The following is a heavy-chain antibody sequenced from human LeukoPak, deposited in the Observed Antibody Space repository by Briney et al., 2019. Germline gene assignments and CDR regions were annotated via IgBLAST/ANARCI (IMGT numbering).Heavy chain of an antibody. V-gene: IGHV4-31*03. J-gene: IGHJ4*02. CDR3: ARDSFDCGGDCYNPFDY. Sequence: PSETLSLTCTVSGGSISSGGYYWSWIRQHPGKGLEWIGYIYYSGSTYYNPSLKSRVTISVDTSKNQFSLKLSSVTAADTAVYYCARDSFDCGGDCYNPFDYWGQGTLVTVSS. CDR1: GGSISSGGYY. CDR2: IYYSGST. D-gene: IGHD2-21*02.